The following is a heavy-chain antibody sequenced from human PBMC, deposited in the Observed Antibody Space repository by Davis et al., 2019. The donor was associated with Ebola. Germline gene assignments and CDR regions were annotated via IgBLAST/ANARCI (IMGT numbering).Heavy chain of an antibody. Sequence: GESLKISCAASGFTFDDYAMTWVRQAPGKGLEGVAFIRYDGSNKYYADSVKGRFTISRDNSKNTLYLQMNSLRPDDTAVYYCAKDRGAAGFSGLASAGSDFQHWGQGTLVIVSS. V-gene: IGHV3-30*02. J-gene: IGHJ1*01. CDR1: GFTFDDYA. CDR2: IRYDGSNK. CDR3: AKDRGAAGFSGLASAGSDFQH. D-gene: IGHD6-13*01.